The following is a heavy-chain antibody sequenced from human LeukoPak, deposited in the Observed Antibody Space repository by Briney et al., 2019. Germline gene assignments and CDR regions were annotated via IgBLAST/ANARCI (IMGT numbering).Heavy chain of an antibody. CDR2: INHSGST. Sequence: PSETLSFTCTVSGGSISSSSYYWGWIRQPPGKGLEWIGGINHSGSTNYNPSLKSRVTISVDTSKNQFSLKLSSVTAADTAVYYCARRTLGYWWNYWGQGTLVTVSS. V-gene: IGHV4-39*07. D-gene: IGHD2-15*01. J-gene: IGHJ4*02. CDR3: ARRTLGYWWNY. CDR1: GGSISSSSYY.